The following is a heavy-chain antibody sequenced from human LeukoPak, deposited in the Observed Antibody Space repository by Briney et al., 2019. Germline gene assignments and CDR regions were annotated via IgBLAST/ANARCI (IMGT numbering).Heavy chain of an antibody. CDR3: ARDQSGSSTGWFDP. Sequence: SETLSLTCTVSGGSISSHYWSWIRQPPGKGLEWIGYIYYSGSTNYNPSLKSRVTISVDTSKNQFSLKLSSVTAADTAVYYCARDQSGSSTGWFDPWGQGTLVTVSS. V-gene: IGHV4-59*11. CDR2: IYYSGST. D-gene: IGHD1-26*01. CDR1: GGSISSHY. J-gene: IGHJ5*02.